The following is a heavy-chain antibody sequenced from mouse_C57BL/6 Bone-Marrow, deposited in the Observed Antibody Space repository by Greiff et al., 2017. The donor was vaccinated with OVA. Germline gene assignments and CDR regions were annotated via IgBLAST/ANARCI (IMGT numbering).Heavy chain of an antibody. Sequence: VQLQQSGAELARPGASVKLSCKASGYTFTSYGISWVKQRPGQGLEWIGEIYPRSGNTYYNEKFKGKATLTADKSSSTAYMELRSLTSEDSAVYFCARYNYDYDGGYFDVWGTGTTVTVSS. V-gene: IGHV1-81*01. J-gene: IGHJ1*03. CDR2: IYPRSGNT. CDR3: ARYNYDYDGGYFDV. D-gene: IGHD2-4*01. CDR1: GYTFTSYG.